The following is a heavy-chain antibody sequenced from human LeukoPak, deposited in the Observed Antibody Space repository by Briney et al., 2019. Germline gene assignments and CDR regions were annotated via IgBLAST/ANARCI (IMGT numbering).Heavy chain of an antibody. D-gene: IGHD1-26*01. CDR3: ARGKGMVAP. J-gene: IGHJ5*02. CDR2: INHSGST. V-gene: IGHV4-34*01. CDR1: GGSFSGYY. Sequence: SETLSLTCAVYGGSFSGYYWSWIRQPPGKGLEWIGEINHSGSTNYNPSLKSRVTISVDTSKNEFSLKLSSVTAADTAMYYCARGKGMVAPWGQGTLVTVSS.